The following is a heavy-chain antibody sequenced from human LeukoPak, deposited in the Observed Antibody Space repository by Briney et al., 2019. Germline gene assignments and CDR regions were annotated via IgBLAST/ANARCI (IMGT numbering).Heavy chain of an antibody. V-gene: IGHV1-2*02. CDR2: INPNSGDT. J-gene: IGHJ4*02. D-gene: IGHD6-19*01. Sequence: ASVKVSCKASGYSFPAKYMHWVRQAPGQGLEWMGWINPNSGDTNYAQKLQGRVTMTTDTSTSTAYMELRSLRSDDTAVYYCARDSSGWYSYWGQGTLVTVSS. CDR1: GYSFPAKY. CDR3: ARDSSGWYSY.